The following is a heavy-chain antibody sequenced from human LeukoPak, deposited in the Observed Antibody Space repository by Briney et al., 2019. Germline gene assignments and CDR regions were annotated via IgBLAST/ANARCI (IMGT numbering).Heavy chain of an antibody. CDR1: GFTFSSYS. CDR2: ISSSSSYI. D-gene: IGHD3-22*01. CDR3: TRDAVVVVGPGFDL. Sequence: GGSLRLSCAASGFTFSSYSMNWVRQAPGKGLEWVSSISSSSSYIYYADSVKGRFTISRDNAKNSLYLQMNSLRADDTAVYYCTRDAVVVVGPGFDLWGQGTLVTVSS. V-gene: IGHV3-21*01. J-gene: IGHJ5*02.